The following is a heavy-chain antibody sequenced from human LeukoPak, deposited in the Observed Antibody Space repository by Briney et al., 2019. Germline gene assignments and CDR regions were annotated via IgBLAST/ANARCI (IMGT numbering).Heavy chain of an antibody. CDR1: GYTFTGYY. V-gene: IGHV1-2*02. CDR2: INPNSGGT. CDR3: ARGRFTMVRGVISPIDY. Sequence: ASVKVSCKASGYTFTGYYMHWVRQAPGQGLEWMGWINPNSGGTNYAQKFQGRVTMTRDTSISTAYMELSRLRSDDAAVYYCARGRFTMVRGVISPIDYWGRGTLVTVSS. D-gene: IGHD3-10*01. J-gene: IGHJ4*02.